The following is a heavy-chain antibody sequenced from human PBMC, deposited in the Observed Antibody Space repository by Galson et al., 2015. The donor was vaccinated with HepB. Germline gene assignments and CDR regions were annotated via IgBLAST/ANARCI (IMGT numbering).Heavy chain of an antibody. D-gene: IGHD3-10*01. Sequence: CAISGDSVSSNSAAWNWIRQSPSRGLEWLGRTYYRSKWYHDYAISVRSRITISPDTSKNQFSLQLNSVTPEDTAVYYCAASLGVPHYFDYWGQGPLVTVSS. CDR2: TYYRSKWYH. V-gene: IGHV6-1*01. CDR3: AASLGVPHYFDY. CDR1: GDSVSSNSAA. J-gene: IGHJ4*02.